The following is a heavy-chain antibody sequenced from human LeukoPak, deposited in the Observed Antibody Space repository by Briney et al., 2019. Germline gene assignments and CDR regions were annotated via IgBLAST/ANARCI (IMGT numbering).Heavy chain of an antibody. V-gene: IGHV3-48*01. CDR2: ISSSSSTI. J-gene: IGHJ5*02. Sequence: PGGSLRLSCAASGFTFSSYSMNWVRQAPGKGLEWVSYISSSSSTIYYADSVKGRFTISRDNAKNSLYLQMNSLRAEDTAVYYCARGPRGGGDWLWFDPWGQGTLVTVSS. CDR3: ARGPRGGGDWLWFDP. CDR1: GFTFSSYS. D-gene: IGHD2-21*01.